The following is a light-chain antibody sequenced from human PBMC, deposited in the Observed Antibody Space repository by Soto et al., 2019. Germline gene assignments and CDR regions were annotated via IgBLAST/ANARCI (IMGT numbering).Light chain of an antibody. CDR1: SRHSSYA. V-gene: IGLV4-69*01. Sequence: QLVLTQSPSASASLGASVKLTCTLSSRHSSYAIAWHQQQPEKGPRYLMKLNSDGRHTKGDGIPDRFSGSSSGTERYLTISGVQCEAEADYSWQTWRTGILVFGGGTPLPVL. CDR2: LNSDGRH. CDR3: QTWRTGILV. J-gene: IGLJ2*01.